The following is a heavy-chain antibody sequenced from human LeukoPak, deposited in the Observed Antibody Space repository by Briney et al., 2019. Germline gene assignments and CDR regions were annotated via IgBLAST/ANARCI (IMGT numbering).Heavy chain of an antibody. CDR1: GGSISSYY. J-gene: IGHJ6*03. Sequence: PSETLSLTCTVSGGSISSYYWSWIRQPPGKGLEWIGYIYYSGSTNYNPSLKSRIPISVDTSKNQFSLKLGSVTAADTAVYYCARTTEGGYTYNSFYSYDMDVWGKGTTVTISS. D-gene: IGHD5-18*01. V-gene: IGHV4-59*01. CDR3: ARTTEGGYTYNSFYSYDMDV. CDR2: IYYSGST.